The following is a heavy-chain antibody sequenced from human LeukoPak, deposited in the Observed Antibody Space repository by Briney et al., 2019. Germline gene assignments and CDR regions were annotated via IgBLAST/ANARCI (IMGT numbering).Heavy chain of an antibody. CDR2: INAGNGNT. CDR3: ARDRPLILAPGDDAFDI. V-gene: IGHV1-3*01. J-gene: IGHJ3*02. CDR1: GYTFTSYA. Sequence: ASVKVSCKASGYTFTSYAMHWVRQAPGQRLEWKGWINAGNGNTKYSQKFQGRVTITRDTSASTAYMELSSLRSEDTAVYYCARDRPLILAPGDDAFDIWGQGTMVTVSS. D-gene: IGHD3-9*01.